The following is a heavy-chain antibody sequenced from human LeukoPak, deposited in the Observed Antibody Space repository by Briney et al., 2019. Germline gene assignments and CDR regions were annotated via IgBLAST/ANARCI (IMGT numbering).Heavy chain of an antibody. Sequence: SETLSLTRTVSGGSISSGGYYWSWIRQPPGKGLEWIGYIYHSGSTYYNPSLKSRVTISVDRSKNQFSLKLSSVTAADTAVYYCARGSSPADYWGQGTLVTVSS. CDR2: IYHSGST. J-gene: IGHJ4*02. V-gene: IGHV4-30-2*01. CDR1: GGSISSGGYY. D-gene: IGHD6-6*01. CDR3: ARGSSPADY.